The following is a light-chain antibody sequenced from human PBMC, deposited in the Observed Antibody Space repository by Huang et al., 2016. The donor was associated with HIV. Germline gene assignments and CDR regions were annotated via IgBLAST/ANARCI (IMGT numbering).Light chain of an antibody. Sequence: DIVMTQSPFSLPVTPGEPASISCRSNQSLLQSNGYNYLDWYLQKSGQSPQLLIYLAARRAYGVPDRFSGSGTGTDVTLKISRVEAEDVGVYDGMQGLETPFTCGPGTKVDFK. CDR3: MQGLETPFT. CDR1: QSLLQSNGYNY. J-gene: IGKJ3*01. CDR2: LAA. V-gene: IGKV2-28*01.